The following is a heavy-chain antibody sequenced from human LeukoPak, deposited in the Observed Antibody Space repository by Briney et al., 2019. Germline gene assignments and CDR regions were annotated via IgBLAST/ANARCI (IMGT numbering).Heavy chain of an antibody. D-gene: IGHD6-6*01. CDR1: GGTFSSFV. V-gene: IGHV1-69*04. CDR2: IIPYLNIP. Sequence: WASVKVSCKASGGTFSSFVITWVRQAPGQGLEWMGKIIPYLNIPDYAQKFQGRVTITADKSTNTAYMEVSGLGSEDTAVYYCARLGPMYDEQLVGVLYNWGQGSLVTVSS. J-gene: IGHJ4*02. CDR3: ARLGPMYDEQLVGVLYN.